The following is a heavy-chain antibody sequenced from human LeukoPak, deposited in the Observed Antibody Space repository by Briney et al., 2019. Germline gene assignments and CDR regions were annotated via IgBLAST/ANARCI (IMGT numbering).Heavy chain of an antibody. V-gene: IGHV3-23*01. D-gene: IGHD2-2*01. CDR1: GFTFSNYA. CDR3: AKRGDCSGTCTYDY. J-gene: IGHJ4*02. CDR2: VGGRGVKT. Sequence: PGGSLRLSCAASGFTFSNYAIHWVRQARGKGLEWVSIVGGRGVKTYYADSVKGRFTISRDNSKNTVYLQMNSLRAEDTAVYYCAKRGDCSGTCTYDYWGQGTLVTVSS.